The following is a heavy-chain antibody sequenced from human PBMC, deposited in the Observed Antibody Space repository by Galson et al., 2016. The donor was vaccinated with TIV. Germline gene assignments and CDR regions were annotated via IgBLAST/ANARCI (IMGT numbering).Heavy chain of an antibody. CDR2: INPIFHTA. CDR1: GDTFSNYA. CDR3: AREMYYYDSTAYYAFDI. J-gene: IGHJ3*02. V-gene: IGHV1-69*06. Sequence: SVKVSCKASGDTFSNYAISWVRQAPGQGPEWMGRINPIFHTATYAQRLQGRVTIMADKSTTTIYMELNSLRPEDTAVYYCAREMYYYDSTAYYAFDIWGQGTMVIVSS. D-gene: IGHD3-22*01.